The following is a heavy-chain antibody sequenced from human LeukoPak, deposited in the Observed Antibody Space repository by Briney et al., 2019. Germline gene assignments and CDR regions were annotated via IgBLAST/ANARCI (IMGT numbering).Heavy chain of an antibody. CDR3: TTLYGSGSYYFDY. CDR1: GFTFSNAW. CDR2: IKSKTDGGTT. D-gene: IGHD3-10*01. J-gene: IGHJ4*02. Sequence: GGSLRLSCAASGFTFSNAWMNWVRQAPGKGLEWVGRIKSKTDGGTTDYAAPVKGRFTISRDDSKNTLYLQMNSLKTEDTAVYYCTTLYGSGSYYFDYWGQGTRVTVSS. V-gene: IGHV3-15*07.